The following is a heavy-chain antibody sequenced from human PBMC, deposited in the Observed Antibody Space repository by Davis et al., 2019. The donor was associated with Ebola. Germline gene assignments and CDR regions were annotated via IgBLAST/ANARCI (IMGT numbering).Heavy chain of an antibody. CDR3: ARVDDFWSGLLGGYYYYGMDV. D-gene: IGHD3-3*01. CDR1: GYTFTSYG. V-gene: IGHV1-18*01. CDR2: ISAYNGNT. Sequence: ASVKVSCKASGYTFTSYGISWVRQAPGQGLEWMGWISAYNGNTNYAQKLQGRVTMTTDTSTSTAYMELRSLRSDDTAVYYCARVDDFWSGLLGGYYYYGMDVWGQGTTVTVSS. J-gene: IGHJ6*02.